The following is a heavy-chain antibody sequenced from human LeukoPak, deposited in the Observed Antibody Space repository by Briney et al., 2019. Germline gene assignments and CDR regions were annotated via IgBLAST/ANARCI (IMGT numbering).Heavy chain of an antibody. CDR2: INWYCDNT. J-gene: IGHJ3*02. V-gene: IGHV3-20*04. CDR3: ARARTEAPYDDSSGDYFDAFDI. Sequence: GESLTLSCSASGFTFDDFGLTWIRLAPGKGLELVSGINWYCDNTGYEESVQGRFTIFRVNAKNSLYPQMHSLITDDKAFFYFARARTEAPYDDSSGDYFDAFDIWGQETMGTVSS. D-gene: IGHD3-22*01. CDR1: GFTFDDFG.